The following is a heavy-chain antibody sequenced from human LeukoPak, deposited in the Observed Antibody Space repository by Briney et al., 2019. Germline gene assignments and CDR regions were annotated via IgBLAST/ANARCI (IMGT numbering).Heavy chain of an antibody. CDR2: ISYDGSNK. CDR3: ARDQGSGAFDI. CDR1: GFTFSSYA. V-gene: IGHV3-30-3*01. J-gene: IGHJ3*02. Sequence: GGSLRLSCAASGFTFSSYAMHWVRQAPGKGLEWVAVISYDGSNKYYADSVKGRFTISRDNSKNTLYLQMNSLRAEDTAVYYCARDQGSGAFDIWGQGTMVTVSS.